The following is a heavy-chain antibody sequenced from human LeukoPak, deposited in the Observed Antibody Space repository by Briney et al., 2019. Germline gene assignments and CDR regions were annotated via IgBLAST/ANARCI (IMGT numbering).Heavy chain of an antibody. CDR3: AKDGNSGYDFYFFDY. CDR1: GLTFSSYG. V-gene: IGHV3-30*02. CDR2: IRYDGSNK. Sequence: GGSLRLSCAASGLTFSSYGMHWVRQAPGKGLEWVAFIRYDGSNKYYADSVKGRFTTSRDNSKNTLYLQMNSLRAEDTAVYYCAKDGNSGYDFYFFDYWGQGTLVTVSS. J-gene: IGHJ4*02. D-gene: IGHD5-12*01.